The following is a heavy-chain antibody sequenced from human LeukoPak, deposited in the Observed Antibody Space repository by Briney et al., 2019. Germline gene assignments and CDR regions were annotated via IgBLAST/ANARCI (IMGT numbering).Heavy chain of an antibody. CDR3: ARGWSSVSYYFQY. V-gene: IGHV3-23*01. CDR1: GFTFNNYA. D-gene: IGHD6-13*01. Sequence: GGSLRLSCETSGFTFNNYAVSWVRQAPGKGLEWVSSISGGGTTYYADSVKGRFTISRDGSQNTLYLQVNSLRAEDAAVYLCARGWSSVSYYFQYWGQGTLVTVSS. CDR2: ISGGGTT. J-gene: IGHJ4*02.